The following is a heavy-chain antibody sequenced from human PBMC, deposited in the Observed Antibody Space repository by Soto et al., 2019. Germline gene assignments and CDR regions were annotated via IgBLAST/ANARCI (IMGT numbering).Heavy chain of an antibody. V-gene: IGHV1-46*01. CDR1: AYSFTTYH. J-gene: IGHJ5*02. D-gene: IGHD2-2*01. CDR3: ARGDIVLVPASEGNWFDP. Sequence: QVQLVQSGAEVKKPGASVTLSCKASAYSFTTYHIHWVRQAPGQGLEWMGLINPDAGATNYAQRLQGRLRLTRDTSTSTGYMELRSLRFDDTAVYYCARGDIVLVPASEGNWFDPWGQGTLVTVSS. CDR2: INPDAGAT.